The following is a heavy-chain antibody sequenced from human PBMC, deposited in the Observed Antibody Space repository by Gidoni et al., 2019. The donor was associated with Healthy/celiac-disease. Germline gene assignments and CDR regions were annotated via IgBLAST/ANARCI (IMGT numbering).Heavy chain of an antibody. J-gene: IGHJ6*02. Sequence: QVQLVQSGAEVKKPGSSVTVSCKASGGTFSSYAISWVRQAPGPGLECMGGIIPILGTANYAQKFQGRVTMTADESTSTAYMELSSLRSEDTAVYYCARAARGGWYVRSGMDVWGQGTTVTVSS. CDR2: IIPILGTA. D-gene: IGHD6-19*01. CDR3: ARAARGGWYVRSGMDV. CDR1: GGTFSSYA. V-gene: IGHV1-69*01.